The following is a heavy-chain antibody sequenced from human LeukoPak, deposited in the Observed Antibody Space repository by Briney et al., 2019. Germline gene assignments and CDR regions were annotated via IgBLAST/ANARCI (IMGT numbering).Heavy chain of an antibody. CDR3: ARDPYSGNYGNYYYYYMDV. CDR1: GFTFNNYN. CDR2: ITSSGTYI. D-gene: IGHD1-26*01. Sequence: PGGSLRLSCAASGFTFNNYNMNWVRQAPGRALEWVSSITSSGTYIFYADSVKGRFTISRDNAKNSLYLQMNSLGPEDTAVYYCARDPYSGNYGNYYYYYMDVWGKGTTVTISS. J-gene: IGHJ6*03. V-gene: IGHV3-21*01.